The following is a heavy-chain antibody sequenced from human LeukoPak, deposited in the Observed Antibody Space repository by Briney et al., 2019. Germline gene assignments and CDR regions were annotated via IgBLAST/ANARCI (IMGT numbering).Heavy chain of an antibody. J-gene: IGHJ4*02. CDR2: IYYSGST. Sequence: SETLSLTCTVSSGSFRTYYWSWIRQPPGKGLEWVGYIYYSGSTSYNPSLKSRVTISVDTSKNQFSLKLSSVTAADTAVYYCARLSDYDWESFYDYWGQGTLVTVSS. CDR1: SGSFRTYY. V-gene: IGHV4-59*01. D-gene: IGHD5-12*01. CDR3: ARLSDYDWESFYDY.